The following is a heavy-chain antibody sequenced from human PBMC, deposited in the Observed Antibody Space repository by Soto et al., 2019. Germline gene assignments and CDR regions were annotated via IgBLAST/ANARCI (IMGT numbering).Heavy chain of an antibody. CDR2: ISRSSSYI. D-gene: IGHD2-2*02. V-gene: IGHV3-21*01. CDR3: ARNLVPAAIDY. J-gene: IGHJ4*02. CDR1: GSSSRNER. Sequence: PGAPLSLYCAGSGSSSRNERKNWEGQAPGKGLEWVSSISRSSSYIYYTDSVKGRFTISRDNAKNSLYLQMNIRRGEDTAVFYCARNLVPAAIDYWGQGALVTVSS.